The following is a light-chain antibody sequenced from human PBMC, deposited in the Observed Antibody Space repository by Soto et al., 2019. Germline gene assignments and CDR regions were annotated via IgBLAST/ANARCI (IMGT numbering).Light chain of an antibody. V-gene: IGKV3-15*01. CDR3: QHYNNWPPYT. CDR1: QSVSSN. J-gene: IGKJ2*01. Sequence: EIVMTQPPATLSVSPGERATLSCRASQSVSSNLAWYQQKPGQAPRLLIYGASTRATGIPARFSGSGSGTEFTLTISSLQSEDFAVYYCQHYNNWPPYTFGQGTQLEMK. CDR2: GAS.